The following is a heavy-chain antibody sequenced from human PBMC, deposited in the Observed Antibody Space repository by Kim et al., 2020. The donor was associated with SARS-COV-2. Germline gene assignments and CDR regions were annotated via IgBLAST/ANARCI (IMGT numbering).Heavy chain of an antibody. D-gene: IGHD2-15*01. V-gene: IGHV4-34*01. J-gene: IGHJ6*02. Sequence: SETLSLTCAVYGGSFSGYYWSWIRQPPGKGLEWIGEINHSGSTNYNPSLKSRVTISVDTSKNQFSLKLSSVTAADTAVYYCARGLPHSAYYYYGMDVWGQGTTVTVSS. CDR3: ARGLPHSAYYYYGMDV. CDR2: INHSGST. CDR1: GGSFSGYY.